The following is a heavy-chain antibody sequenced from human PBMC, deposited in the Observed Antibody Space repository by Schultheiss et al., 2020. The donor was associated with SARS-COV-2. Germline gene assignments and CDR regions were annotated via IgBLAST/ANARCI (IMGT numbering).Heavy chain of an antibody. J-gene: IGHJ4*02. Sequence: GESLKISCAASGFTFSDYYMSWIRQAPGKGLEWVSYISSSGSTIYYADSVKGRFTISRDNAKNSLYLQMNSLRAEDTAVYYCARRRPGWLEDYWGQGTLVTVS. D-gene: IGHD6-19*01. CDR2: ISSSGSTI. CDR3: ARRRPGWLEDY. CDR1: GFTFSDYY. V-gene: IGHV3-11*01.